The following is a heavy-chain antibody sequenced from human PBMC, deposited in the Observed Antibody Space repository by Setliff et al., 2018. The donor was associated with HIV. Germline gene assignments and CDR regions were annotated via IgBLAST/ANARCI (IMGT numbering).Heavy chain of an antibody. CDR2: VGCWGTCT. CDR1: GFTFRSYA. V-gene: IGHV3-23*01. CDR3: ARDLDPYFAMAV. J-gene: IGHJ6*02. Sequence: LRLSCGASGFTFRSYAMNWVRQAPGKGLEWVSTVGCWGTCTYFADSVKGRFTISADTSKNTLYLQMTRLSAEDTAVYYCARDLDPYFAMAVWGQGTTVTVSS.